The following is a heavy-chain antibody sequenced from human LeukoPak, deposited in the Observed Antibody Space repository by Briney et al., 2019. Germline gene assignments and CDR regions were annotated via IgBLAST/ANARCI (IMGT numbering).Heavy chain of an antibody. J-gene: IGHJ4*02. V-gene: IGHV3-72*01. D-gene: IGHD5-24*01. CDR3: ARGDDYNRRSFDY. CDR2: TRNKANSFTT. CDR1: GFTFSSYA. Sequence: PGGSLRLSCAASGFTFSSYAMSWVRQAPGKGLEWVGRTRNKANSFTTEYAASVRGRFTISRDDSKNSLYLQMNSLKTDDTAVYYCARGDDYNRRSFDYWGQGTLVTVSS.